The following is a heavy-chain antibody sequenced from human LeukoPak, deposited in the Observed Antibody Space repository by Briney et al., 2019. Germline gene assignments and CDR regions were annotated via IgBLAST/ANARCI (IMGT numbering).Heavy chain of an antibody. Sequence: GGSLRLSCAASGFSISDDSMTWVRQAPGKGLEWVSFISSTGSYIYYADSVKGRFSISRDNAKNSLYLQMNSLRAEDMAVYYCAKDRRVFDPWGQGTLVTVSS. J-gene: IGHJ5*02. V-gene: IGHV3-21*01. CDR1: GFSISDDS. CDR2: ISSTGSYI. CDR3: AKDRRVFDP.